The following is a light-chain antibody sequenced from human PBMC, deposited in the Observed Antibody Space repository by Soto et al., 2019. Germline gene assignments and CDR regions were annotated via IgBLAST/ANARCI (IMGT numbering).Light chain of an antibody. Sequence: DIQMTQSPSTLSASVGDRVTITCRASQNINNWLAWYQQKPGQAPKLLIYKASNLESGVPSRFSGSGSGTEFTLGISSLQPDDFATYYCQQYSGSSTTFGQGTKVEVK. CDR3: QQYSGSSTT. CDR1: QNINNW. V-gene: IGKV1-5*03. CDR2: KAS. J-gene: IGKJ1*01.